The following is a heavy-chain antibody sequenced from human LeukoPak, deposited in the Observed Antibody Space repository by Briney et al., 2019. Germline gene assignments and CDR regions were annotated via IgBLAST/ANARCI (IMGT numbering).Heavy chain of an antibody. Sequence: PGGSLRLSCAASGFTVSNNYMSWVRQAPGKGLEWVSVIYSGGTTYYADSVKGRFTISRDNAKNSLCLQMNSLRADDTAVYYCARETPDGYDYWGQGTLVTVSS. D-gene: IGHD5-24*01. CDR3: ARETPDGYDY. CDR1: GFTVSNNY. V-gene: IGHV3-53*01. J-gene: IGHJ4*02. CDR2: IYSGGTT.